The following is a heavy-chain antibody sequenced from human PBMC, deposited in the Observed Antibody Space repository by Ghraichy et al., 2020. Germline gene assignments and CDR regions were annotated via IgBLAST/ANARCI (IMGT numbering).Heavy chain of an antibody. V-gene: IGHV4-30-4*01. D-gene: IGHD3-3*01. CDR3: ARERVIWSSYHRGMDV. CDR1: GGSISGGDYY. CDR2: IYYSGNT. J-gene: IGHJ6*02. Sequence: SETLSLTCTVSGGSISGGDYYWSWIRQPPGKGLEWIGYIYYSGNTYSNPSLKSRLTISVDTSKSQFYLRLNSVTAADTAVYYCARERVIWSSYHRGMDVWGQGTTVTVSS.